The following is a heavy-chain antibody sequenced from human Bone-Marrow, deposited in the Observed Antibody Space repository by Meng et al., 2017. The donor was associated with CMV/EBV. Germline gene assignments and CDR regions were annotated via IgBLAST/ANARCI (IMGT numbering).Heavy chain of an antibody. CDR1: GGSISSSSYY. J-gene: IGHJ6*02. CDR3: ARVVVEDYGMDV. D-gene: IGHD2-15*01. CDR2: IYYSGST. Sequence: SETLSLTCTVSGGSISSSSYYWGWIRQPPGKGLEWIGSIYYSGSTYYNPSLKSRVTISVDTSKNQFSLKLSSVTAADTAVYYCARVVVEDYGMDVWAQGTTVTVSS. V-gene: IGHV4-39*07.